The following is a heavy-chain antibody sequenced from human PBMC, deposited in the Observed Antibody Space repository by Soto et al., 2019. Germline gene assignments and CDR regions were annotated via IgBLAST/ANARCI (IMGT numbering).Heavy chain of an antibody. V-gene: IGHV4-4*02. CDR2: IYHTGST. CDR1: GGSISSTNW. CDR3: ARDLQGDGYTFDY. J-gene: IGHJ4*02. D-gene: IGHD5-12*01. Sequence: PSETLSLTCSVSGGSISSTNWWTWVRQTPGKGLEWIGEIYHTGSTKYNPSLKNRDTISLDKSNNQFSLNLKSVTAADTAVYYCARDLQGDGYTFDYWGQGILVTVSS.